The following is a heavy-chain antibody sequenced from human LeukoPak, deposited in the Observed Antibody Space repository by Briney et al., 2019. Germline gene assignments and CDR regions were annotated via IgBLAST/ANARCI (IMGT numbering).Heavy chain of an antibody. Sequence: ASVKVSCKASGYTFTSYDINWVRQPTGQGLEWMGWMNPNSGNTGYAQKFQGRVTMTRNTSISTAYMELSSLRSEDTAVYYCARGTRYYDYIWGSYRAPDAFDIWGQGTMVTVSS. CDR1: GYTFTSYD. CDR2: MNPNSGNT. CDR3: ARGTRYYDYIWGSYRAPDAFDI. J-gene: IGHJ3*02. V-gene: IGHV1-8*01. D-gene: IGHD3-16*02.